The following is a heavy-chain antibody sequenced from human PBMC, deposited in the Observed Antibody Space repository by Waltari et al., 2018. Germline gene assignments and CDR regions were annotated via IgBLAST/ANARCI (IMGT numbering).Heavy chain of an antibody. CDR1: GFPFTTYA. V-gene: IGHV3-23*01. CDR3: AKGTNMVITHSYFDC. D-gene: IGHD2-21*01. CDR2: ISGSGEST. J-gene: IGHJ4*02. Sequence: EVQLLVSGGGLVQPGGSLRLSCEASGFPFTTYAMNWVRQAPGKGTVWVSAISGSGESTYYADSVKGRFSISRDNPKNTLYLQMSSLRAEDTAVYYCAKGTNMVITHSYFDCWGQGILVTVSS.